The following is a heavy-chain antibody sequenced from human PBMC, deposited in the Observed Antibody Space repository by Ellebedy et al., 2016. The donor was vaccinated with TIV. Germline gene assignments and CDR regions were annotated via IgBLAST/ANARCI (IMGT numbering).Heavy chain of an antibody. Sequence: GESLKISXAASGFSFSNYAMSWVRQAPGKGLEWVSAISGGGDSTYYADSVKGRFTISRDNLKNILYLQINSLRAEDTALYYCAKKPFSSSWYGDNNWFDPWGQGTLVTVSS. J-gene: IGHJ5*02. CDR3: AKKPFSSSWYGDNNWFDP. V-gene: IGHV3-23*01. CDR2: ISGGGDST. CDR1: GFSFSNYA. D-gene: IGHD6-13*01.